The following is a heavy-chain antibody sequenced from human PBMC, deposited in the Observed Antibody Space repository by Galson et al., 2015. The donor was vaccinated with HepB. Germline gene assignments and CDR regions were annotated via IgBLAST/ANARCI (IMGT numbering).Heavy chain of an antibody. Sequence: SLRLSCAASGFTFSNTWMSWVRQAPGKGLEWVGRIKSKTDGGTTDYAAPVKGRFTISRDDSKNTLYLQMNSLKTEDTAVYYCTTDSVRAMVRGAEHEVDYWGQGTLVTVSS. CDR1: GFTFSNTW. V-gene: IGHV3-15*01. J-gene: IGHJ4*02. CDR3: TTDSVRAMVRGAEHEVDY. D-gene: IGHD3-10*01. CDR2: IKSKTDGGTT.